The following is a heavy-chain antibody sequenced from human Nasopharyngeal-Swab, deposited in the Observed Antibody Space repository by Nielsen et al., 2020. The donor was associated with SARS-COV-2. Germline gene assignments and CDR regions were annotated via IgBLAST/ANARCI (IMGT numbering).Heavy chain of an antibody. D-gene: IGHD2-8*01. CDR2: ISYDGSNK. CDR3: AKSYAGDAFDI. V-gene: IGHV3-30*18. CDR1: GFTFSSCG. Sequence: GGSLRLSCAASGFTFSSCGMHWVRQAPGKGLEWVAVISYDGSNKYYADSVKGRFTISRDNSKNTLYLQMNSLRAEDTALYYCAKSYAGDAFDIWGQGTMVTVSS. J-gene: IGHJ3*02.